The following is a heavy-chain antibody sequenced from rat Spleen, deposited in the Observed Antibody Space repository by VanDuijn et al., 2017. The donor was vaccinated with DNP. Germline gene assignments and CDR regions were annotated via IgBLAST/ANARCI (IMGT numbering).Heavy chain of an antibody. Sequence: EVQLQESGPGLVKPSQSLSLTCSVTGYSITSNYWGWIRKFPGNKMEWIGHISYSGSTSYNPSLKSRISITRDRSKNQFFLQVNSVTTEDTATYYCARSGYNTDYYHLGAYWGQGTLVTVSS. J-gene: IGHJ3*01. CDR3: ARSGYNTDYYHLGAY. CDR1: GYSITSNY. V-gene: IGHV3-1*01. CDR2: ISYSGST. D-gene: IGHD1-6*01.